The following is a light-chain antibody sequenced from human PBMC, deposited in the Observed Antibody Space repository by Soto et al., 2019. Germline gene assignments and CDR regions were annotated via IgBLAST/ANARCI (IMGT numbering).Light chain of an antibody. CDR3: HPYFISDT. CDR1: QSVSNNY. J-gene: IGKJ1*01. CDR2: GAS. Sequence: IVLTISPCTLSLTKRERATLSCRASQSVSNNYLAWYQQKPGQAPRLLIYGASNRATGIPDRFSGSGSGTDFTLTISRLEPDDFAVYYCHPYFISDTFCQGGKVDIK. V-gene: IGKV3-20*01.